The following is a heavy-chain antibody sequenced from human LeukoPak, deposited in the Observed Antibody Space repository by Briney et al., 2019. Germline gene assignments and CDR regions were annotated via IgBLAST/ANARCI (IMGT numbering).Heavy chain of an antibody. Sequence: GGSLRLSCAASGFTFRTYWMSWIRQAPGKEPEWVADINQDGSEEYYLQSVRGRFTVSRDNAQNAVFLQMTNLRADDAAVYYCARWKMELQRNAFDFWGQGTVVTVSS. CDR2: INQDGSEE. D-gene: IGHD1-26*01. J-gene: IGHJ3*01. CDR1: GFTFRTYW. CDR3: ARWKMELQRNAFDF. V-gene: IGHV3-7*01.